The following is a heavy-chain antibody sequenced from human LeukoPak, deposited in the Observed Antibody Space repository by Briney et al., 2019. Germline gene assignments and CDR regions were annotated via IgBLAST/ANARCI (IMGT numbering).Heavy chain of an antibody. CDR1: GGSISSDY. D-gene: IGHD7-27*01. J-gene: IGHJ4*02. V-gene: IGHV4-59*08. CDR2: INYAGHT. Sequence: PSETLSLTCIVSGGSISSDYWSWIRQPPGKGLEYIGFINYAGHTNYNPSLKSRVTMSIDTSKNQFSLKLSSVNAKDTALYYCVRLGIDVTYRAYYLDYWGQGTLVTVSS. CDR3: VRLGIDVTYRAYYLDY.